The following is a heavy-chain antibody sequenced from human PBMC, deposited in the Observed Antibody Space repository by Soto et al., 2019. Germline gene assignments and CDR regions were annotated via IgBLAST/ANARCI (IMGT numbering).Heavy chain of an antibody. CDR2: INPNSGGT. CDR3: ARDPRFSYGSGSPYYYYGMDV. Sequence: ASVKVSCKASGYTFTGYYMHWVRQAPGRGLEWMGWINPNSGGTNYAQKFQGWVTMTRDTSISTAYMELSRLRSDDTAVYYCARDPRFSYGSGSPYYYYGMDVWGQGTTVTVSS. V-gene: IGHV1-2*04. J-gene: IGHJ6*02. D-gene: IGHD3-10*01. CDR1: GYTFTGYY.